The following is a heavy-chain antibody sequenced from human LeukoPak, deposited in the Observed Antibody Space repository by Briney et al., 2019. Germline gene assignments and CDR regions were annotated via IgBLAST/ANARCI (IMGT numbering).Heavy chain of an antibody. V-gene: IGHV3-11*04. J-gene: IGHJ4*02. CDR2: ISSGGNTI. CDR1: GFTFSDYY. CDR3: ARDRTRETFDY. D-gene: IGHD1-1*01. Sequence: GGSLRLSCAASGFTFSDYYMSWIRQAPGKGLEWVSFISSGGNTINYADSMKGRFTISRDNAKNSLYLQMNSLRAEDTAVHYCARDRTRETFDYWGRGTLVTVSS.